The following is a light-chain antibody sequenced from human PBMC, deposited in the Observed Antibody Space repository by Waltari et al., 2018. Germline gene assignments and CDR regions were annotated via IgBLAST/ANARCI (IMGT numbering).Light chain of an antibody. CDR2: DVS. V-gene: IGLV2-14*03. CDR1: SSDVGASKY. J-gene: IGLJ3*02. CDR3: SSYTSSSSRL. Sequence: QSALTQPASVSGYPGQSIPISCTGTSSDVGASKYVSWYQQHPGKAPKLMIFDVSNRPSGVSTRFSGSKAGNTASLTISGLQAEDEAVYHCSSYTSSSSRLFGGGTKVTVL.